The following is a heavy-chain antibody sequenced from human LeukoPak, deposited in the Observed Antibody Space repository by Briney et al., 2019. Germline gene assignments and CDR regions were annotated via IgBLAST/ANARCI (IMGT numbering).Heavy chain of an antibody. CDR3: ARDQGSGSGWYWIDY. CDR2: INPNSGGT. J-gene: IGHJ4*02. V-gene: IGHV1-2*02. CDR1: GYTFTVYY. D-gene: IGHD6-19*01. Sequence: ASVKVCCKASGYTFTVYYMHWVRQAPGQGLGWMGWINPNSGGTNYEQTVQVRGTMTRDTAITTAYMELSRLRSGATAVYYCARDQGSGSGWYWIDYWGQGTLVTVSS.